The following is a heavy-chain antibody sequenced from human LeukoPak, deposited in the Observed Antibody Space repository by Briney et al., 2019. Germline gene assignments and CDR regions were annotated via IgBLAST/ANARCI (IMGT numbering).Heavy chain of an antibody. J-gene: IGHJ4*02. D-gene: IGHD3-10*01. CDR2: ITNWSGTI. Sequence: GGSLRLSCAASGFAFSDYNMNWVRQAPGKGLEWVSYITNWSGTIYYADSVKGRFTISRDNSKNTLYLQMNSLRAEDTAVYYCARDSGRWFGESIDYWGQGTLVTVSS. CDR1: GFAFSDYN. CDR3: ARDSGRWFGESIDY. V-gene: IGHV3-48*01.